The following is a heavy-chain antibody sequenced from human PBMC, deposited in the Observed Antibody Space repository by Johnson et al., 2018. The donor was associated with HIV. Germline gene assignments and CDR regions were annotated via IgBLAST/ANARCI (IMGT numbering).Heavy chain of an antibody. Sequence: VQLMESGGGVVQPGRSLRLSCAASGFTVSSNYMSWVRQAPGKGLEWVSVIFSGGGVSRHYADSVKGRFTISRDSSKSTLYLQMNSLRVEDTAVYYCAKDTGGSYHYAFDSWGQGTMVTVSS. CDR3: AKDTGGSYHYAFDS. J-gene: IGHJ3*02. CDR2: IFSGGGVSR. V-gene: IGHV3-66*02. D-gene: IGHD1-26*01. CDR1: GFTVSSNY.